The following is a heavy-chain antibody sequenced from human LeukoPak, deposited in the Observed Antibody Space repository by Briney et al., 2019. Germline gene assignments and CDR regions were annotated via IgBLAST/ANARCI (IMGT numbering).Heavy chain of an antibody. CDR3: ARGGIVVVPAANPADY. CDR2: IRYDGSNK. Sequence: PGGSLRLSCAASGFTFSSYGMHWVRQAPGKGLEWVAFIRYDGSNKYYADSVKGRFTISRDNSKNTLYLQMNSLRAEDTAVYYCARGGIVVVPAANPADYWGQGTLVTVSS. V-gene: IGHV3-30*02. CDR1: GFTFSSYG. D-gene: IGHD2-2*01. J-gene: IGHJ4*02.